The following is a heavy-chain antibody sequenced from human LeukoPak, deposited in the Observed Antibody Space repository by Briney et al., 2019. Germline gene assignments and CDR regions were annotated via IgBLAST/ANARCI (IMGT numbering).Heavy chain of an antibody. V-gene: IGHV3-7*03. CDR2: IKQDGSEK. CDR1: GLIFRDYW. D-gene: IGHD3-3*01. Sequence: GGSLRLSCVVSGLIFRDYWMTWVRRTPGKGPEWVATIKQDGSEKYYMDSVEGRLTVSRDNAKNSLYLQMNSLRAEDTAVYYCTREEWFHFDYWGQGVLVTVSS. J-gene: IGHJ4*02. CDR3: TREEWFHFDY.